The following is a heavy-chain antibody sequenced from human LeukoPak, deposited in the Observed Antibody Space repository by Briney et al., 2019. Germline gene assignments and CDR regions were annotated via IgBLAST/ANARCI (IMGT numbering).Heavy chain of an antibody. Sequence: GGSLRLSCAASGFTFSNYGMHWVRQAPGKGLEWVTYVRYDGSNKYYADSVKGRFTISRDNSKNMLYLQMNSLRPEDTAVYYCARGGKIALAGTRSPQYFQRWGQGTLVTVSS. V-gene: IGHV3-30*02. CDR1: GFTFSNYG. D-gene: IGHD6-19*01. CDR2: VRYDGSNK. CDR3: ARGGKIALAGTRSPQYFQR. J-gene: IGHJ1*01.